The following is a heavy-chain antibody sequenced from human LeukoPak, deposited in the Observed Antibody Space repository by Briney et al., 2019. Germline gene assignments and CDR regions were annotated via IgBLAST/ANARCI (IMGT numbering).Heavy chain of an antibody. CDR1: GFTVSSNY. Sequence: GGSLRLSCAASGFTVSSNYMSWVRQAPGKGLEWVSVIYSGGSTYYADSVKGRFTISRDNSKNTLYLQMNSLRAEDTAMYYCARDGWPDILTGYQPDAFDIWGQGTMVTVSS. D-gene: IGHD3-9*01. CDR3: ARDGWPDILTGYQPDAFDI. CDR2: IYSGGST. J-gene: IGHJ3*02. V-gene: IGHV3-66*02.